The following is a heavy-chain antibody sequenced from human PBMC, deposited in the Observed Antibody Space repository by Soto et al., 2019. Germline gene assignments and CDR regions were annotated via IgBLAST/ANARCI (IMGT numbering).Heavy chain of an antibody. Sequence: QVQLQESGPGLVKPSETLSLTCTVSGGSISSYYWSWIRHPPGKGLEWIGYMYYSGSTSYNPSLKSRATISGDTSKNHLSLKLSSVTAADTAVYYCARLGGVTWPLSAFDIWGQGTMVTVSS. CDR3: ARLGGVTWPLSAFDI. CDR1: GGSISSYY. V-gene: IGHV4-59*01. D-gene: IGHD4-4*01. CDR2: MYYSGST. J-gene: IGHJ3*02.